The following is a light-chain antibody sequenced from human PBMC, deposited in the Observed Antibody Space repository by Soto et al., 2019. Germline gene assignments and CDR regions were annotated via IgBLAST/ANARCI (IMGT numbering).Light chain of an antibody. CDR2: DAS. V-gene: IGKV1-5*01. J-gene: IGKJ5*01. CDR3: HSRA. Sequence: DIRLTQTASTLSVSVGDEVTITCRASQTISRWLAWYQQKPVRAPKLLIYDASTLESGVPSRFSGSGYETEFTLTLSRLQPDDFATYFCHSRAFGQGTRLEIK. CDR1: QTISRW.